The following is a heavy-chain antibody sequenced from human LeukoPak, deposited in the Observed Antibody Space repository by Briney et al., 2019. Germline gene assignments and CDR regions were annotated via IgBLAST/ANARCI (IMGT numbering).Heavy chain of an antibody. CDR3: ARENSGWSYYYYYGMDV. CDR2: ISAYNGNT. V-gene: IGHV1-18*01. CDR1: GYTFTSYG. Sequence: ASVKVSCKASGYTFTSYGISWVRQAPGKGLEWMGWISAYNGNTNYAQKLQGRVTMTTDTSTSTAYMELRSLRSDDTAVYYCARENSGWSYYYYYGMDVWGQGTTVTVSS. J-gene: IGHJ6*02. D-gene: IGHD6-19*01.